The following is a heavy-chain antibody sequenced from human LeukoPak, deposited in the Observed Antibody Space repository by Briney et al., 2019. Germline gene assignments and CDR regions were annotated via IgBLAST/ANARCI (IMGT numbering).Heavy chain of an antibody. CDR1: GGSISSSSYS. V-gene: IGHV4-39*01. CDR2: IYYSGST. D-gene: IGHD5-12*01. Sequence: SETLSLTCTVSGGSISSSSYSWGWIRQPPGKGLEWIGSIYYSGSTYYNPSLKSRVTISVDTSKNQFSLKLSSVTAADTAVYYCARHLYGGYVVDYWGQGTLVTVSS. J-gene: IGHJ4*02. CDR3: ARHLYGGYVVDY.